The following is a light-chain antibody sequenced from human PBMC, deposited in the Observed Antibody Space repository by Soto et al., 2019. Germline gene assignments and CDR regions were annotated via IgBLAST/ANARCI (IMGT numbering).Light chain of an antibody. Sequence: QSALTQPASVSGSPGQSITISCTGSSNDVGLYNYVSWYQQHPGKAPKLVISDVTNRPSGVSDRFSGSKSGNTAFLTISGPQAEDEADYYCSSYPIPATLFGRGTKLTV. CDR3: SSYPIPATL. J-gene: IGLJ2*01. CDR2: DVT. CDR1: SNDVGLYNY. V-gene: IGLV2-14*03.